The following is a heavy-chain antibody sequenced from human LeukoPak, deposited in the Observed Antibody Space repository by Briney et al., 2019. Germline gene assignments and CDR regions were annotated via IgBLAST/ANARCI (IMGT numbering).Heavy chain of an antibody. CDR3: AGIAMGGYYYYCMDV. CDR1: GASISSYY. D-gene: IGHD6-19*01. J-gene: IGHJ6*02. Sequence: SETLSLTCTVSGASISSYYWGWIRHPPEKGLEWIGSIYNTGGTNQNPSLKRRVTISVDTSKNQISLKLSSVTAADTAVYYCAGIAMGGYYYYCMDVWGQGTTVTVS. CDR2: IYNTGGT. V-gene: IGHV4-39*01.